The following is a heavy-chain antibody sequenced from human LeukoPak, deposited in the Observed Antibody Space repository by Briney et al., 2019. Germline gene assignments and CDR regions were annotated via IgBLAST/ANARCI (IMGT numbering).Heavy chain of an antibody. J-gene: IGHJ4*02. D-gene: IGHD6-25*01. Sequence: PGGSLRLSCAASGFTVSGNYMSGVRQAPGKGLEWVSVIYTAGSTYNADSVKGRFTISRDKSKNTLYLQMNTLRAEDTAVYFCAGGNTWHGLSYWGQGTLLTASS. CDR1: GFTVSGNY. CDR3: AGGNTWHGLSY. V-gene: IGHV3-53*01. CDR2: IYTAGST.